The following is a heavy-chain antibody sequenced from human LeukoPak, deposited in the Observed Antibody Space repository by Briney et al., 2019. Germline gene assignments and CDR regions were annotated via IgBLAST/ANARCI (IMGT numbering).Heavy chain of an antibody. V-gene: IGHV3-48*04. D-gene: IGHD3-9*01. CDR3: AREGLRYFFSPEGIDY. CDR1: GFTFSSYS. CDR2: ISSSGSTI. J-gene: IGHJ4*02. Sequence: PGGSLRLSCAASGFTFSSYSMNWVRQAPGKGLEWVSYISSSGSTIYYADSVKGRFTISRDNAKNSLYLQMNSLRAEDTAVYYCAREGLRYFFSPEGIDYWGQGTLVTVSS.